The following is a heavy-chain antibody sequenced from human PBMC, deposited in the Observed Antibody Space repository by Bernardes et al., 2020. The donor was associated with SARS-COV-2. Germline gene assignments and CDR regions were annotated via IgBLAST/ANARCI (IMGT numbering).Heavy chain of an antibody. CDR1: GFTFSYFS. CDR2: IGSSGDSL. V-gene: IGHV3-23*01. Sequence: GVLRLSCAGSGFTFSYFSMTWVRQAPGTGLVWVSAIGSSGDSLYYADSVKGRFTISRDNSKNTLHLQMNSLRVDDTAVYYCAKFGGTFDLDVWGQGTTVTVSS. J-gene: IGHJ6*02. CDR3: AKFGGTFDLDV. D-gene: IGHD3-16*01.